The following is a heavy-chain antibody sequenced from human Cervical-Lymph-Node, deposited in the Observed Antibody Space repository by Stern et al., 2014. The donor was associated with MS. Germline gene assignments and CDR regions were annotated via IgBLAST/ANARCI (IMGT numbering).Heavy chain of an antibody. Sequence: QEQLVQAGAEVKKPGASVKVSCKASGYNLTDYYLNWVRQAPGQGLEWMGRINPETGDTDYVTKFHGRVTMTRDTSISTVHMELRRLRSDDTAVYYCARDAEGLSSNWYWYFDLWGRGTLVTVSS. J-gene: IGHJ2*01. V-gene: IGHV1-2*06. D-gene: IGHD6-13*01. CDR1: GYNLTDYY. CDR2: INPETGDT. CDR3: ARDAEGLSSNWYWYFDL.